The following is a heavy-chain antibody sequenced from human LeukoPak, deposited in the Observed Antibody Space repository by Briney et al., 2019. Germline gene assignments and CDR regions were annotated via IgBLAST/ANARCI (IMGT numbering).Heavy chain of an antibody. CDR2: ISSSSSYI. CDR1: GFTFSSYS. D-gene: IGHD1-1*01. Sequence: GGSLRLSCAASGFTFSSYSMNWVRQAPGKGLEWVSSISSSSSYIYYADSVKGRFTISRDNAKNSLYLQMSSLRAEDTAVYYCASYLGTGSGTTYYYYGMDVWGQGTTVTVSS. V-gene: IGHV3-21*01. J-gene: IGHJ6*02. CDR3: ASYLGTGSGTTYYYYGMDV.